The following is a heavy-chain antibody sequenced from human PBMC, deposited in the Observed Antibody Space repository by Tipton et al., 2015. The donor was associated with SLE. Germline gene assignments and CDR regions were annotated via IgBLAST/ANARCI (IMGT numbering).Heavy chain of an antibody. J-gene: IGHJ4*02. CDR1: GGSISSSSYY. V-gene: IGHV4-39*07. Sequence: LRLSCTVSGGSISSSSYYWGWIRQPPGKGLEWIGSIYCSGSTYYNPSLKSRVTISVDTSKNQFSLKLSSVTAADTAVYYCARLRVISYYFDYWGQGTPVTVSS. CDR2: IYCSGST. CDR3: ARLRVISYYFDY. D-gene: IGHD2-21*01.